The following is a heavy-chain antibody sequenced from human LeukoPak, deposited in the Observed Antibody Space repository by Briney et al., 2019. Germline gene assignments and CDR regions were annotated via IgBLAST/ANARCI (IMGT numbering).Heavy chain of an antibody. CDR3: ARHFLYVPFDP. J-gene: IGHJ5*02. V-gene: IGHV4-59*08. CDR1: GGSISSYY. CDR2: IYYSGST. Sequence: SETLSLTCTVSGGSISSYYWSWIRQPPGKGLEWIGYIYYSGSTNYNPSLKSRVTISVDTSKNQFSLKLSSVTAADTAVYYCARHFLYVPFDPWGQGTLVTVSS. D-gene: IGHD3-16*01.